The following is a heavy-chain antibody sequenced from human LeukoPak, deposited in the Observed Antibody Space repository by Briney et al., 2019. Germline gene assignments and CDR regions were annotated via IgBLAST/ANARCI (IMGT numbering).Heavy chain of an antibody. V-gene: IGHV1-2*06. CDR3: ARDTYYYDSSGFAD. J-gene: IGHJ4*02. CDR1: GYTFTGYY. CDR2: INPNSGGT. D-gene: IGHD3-22*01. Sequence: ASVKVSCTASGYTFTGYYMHWVRQAPGQGLEWMGRINPNSGGTNYAQKFQGRVTMTRDTSTSTAYMELSRLRSDDTAVYYCARDTYYYDSSGFADWGQGTLVTVSS.